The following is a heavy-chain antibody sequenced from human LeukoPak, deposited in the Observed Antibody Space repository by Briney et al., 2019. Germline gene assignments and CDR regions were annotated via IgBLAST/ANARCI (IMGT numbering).Heavy chain of an antibody. CDR1: GGSISSYY. CDR3: ARFAASPKYAFDI. Sequence: SETLSLTCTVSGGSISSYYWSWLRQPPGKGLEWIGYIYYSGSTNYNPSLKSRVTISVDTSKNQFSLKLSSVTAADTAVYYCARFAASPKYAFDIWGQGTMVTVSS. CDR2: IYYSGST. J-gene: IGHJ3*02. V-gene: IGHV4-59*08.